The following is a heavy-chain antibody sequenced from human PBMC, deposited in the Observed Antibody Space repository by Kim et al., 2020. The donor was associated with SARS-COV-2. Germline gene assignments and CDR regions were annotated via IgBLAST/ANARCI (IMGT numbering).Heavy chain of an antibody. Sequence: DYVNGRFSISRDNAKKSLYLQMNSLRAEDTAVYYCARVSSGSSSWYWFDAWGQGTLVTVSS. V-gene: IGHV3-7*03. CDR3: ARVSSGSSSWYWFDA. J-gene: IGHJ5*02. D-gene: IGHD6-13*01.